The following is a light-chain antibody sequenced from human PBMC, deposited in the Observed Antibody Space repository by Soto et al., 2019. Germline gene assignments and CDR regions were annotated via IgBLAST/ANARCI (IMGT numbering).Light chain of an antibody. CDR1: QSVSSD. J-gene: IGKJ1*01. CDR3: QKYNSDPLT. V-gene: IGKV3D-15*01. CDR2: GAS. Sequence: EIVMTQSPATLSVSPVERATLSCRASQSVSSDLAWYHQKPGQAPRLLIYGASTKSTGTPERFSGSGSGTDFTLTISSLQPEDVETYYCQKYNSDPLTFGQGTKVDIK.